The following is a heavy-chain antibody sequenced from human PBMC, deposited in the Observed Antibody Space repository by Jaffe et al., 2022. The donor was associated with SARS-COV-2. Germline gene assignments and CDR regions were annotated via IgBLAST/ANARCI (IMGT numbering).Heavy chain of an antibody. D-gene: IGHD2-8*02. J-gene: IGHJ6*03. CDR3: ARGGIGGDCTGTTCHLMDV. V-gene: IGHV3-13*01. Sequence: EVQLVESGGGLVQPGGSLRLSCAASGFTFSTYDMNWVRQSTGKGLEWVSAIGAAGDTYYSGSVKGRFTISRENAKNSLYLQMNSLRAGDTAVYYCARGGIGGDCTGTTCHLMDVWGKGTTVTVSS. CDR2: IGAAGDT. CDR1: GFTFSTYD.